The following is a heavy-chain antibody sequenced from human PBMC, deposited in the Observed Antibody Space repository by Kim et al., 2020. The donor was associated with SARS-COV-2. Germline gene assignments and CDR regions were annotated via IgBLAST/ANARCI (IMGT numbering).Heavy chain of an antibody. D-gene: IGHD5-12*01. V-gene: IGHV4-34*01. CDR2: INHSGST. Sequence: SETLSLTCAVYGGSFSGYYWSWIRQPPGKGLEWIGEINHSGSTNYNPSLKSRVTISVDTSKNQFSLKLSSVTAADTAVYYCARGSLYGGYEDYYYGMDVWGQGTTVTVSS. CDR3: ARGSLYGGYEDYYYGMDV. J-gene: IGHJ6*02. CDR1: GGSFSGYY.